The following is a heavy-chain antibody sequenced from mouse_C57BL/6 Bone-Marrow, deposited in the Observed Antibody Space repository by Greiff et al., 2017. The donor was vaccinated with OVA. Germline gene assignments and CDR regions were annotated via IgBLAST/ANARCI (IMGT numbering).Heavy chain of an antibody. J-gene: IGHJ4*01. D-gene: IGHD2-3*01. CDR1: GYAFSSSW. V-gene: IGHV1-82*01. Sequence: VQLQQSGPELVKPGASVKISCKASGYAFSSSWMNWVKQRPGKGLEWIGRIYPGDGDTNYNGKFKGKATLTADKSSSTSYMQLSSLKSEDSAVYFCARSGWLPSMDYWGQGTSVTVSS. CDR2: IYPGDGDT. CDR3: ARSGWLPSMDY.